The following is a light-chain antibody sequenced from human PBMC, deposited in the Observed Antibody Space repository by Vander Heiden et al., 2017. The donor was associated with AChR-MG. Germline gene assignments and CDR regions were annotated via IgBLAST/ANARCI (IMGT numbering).Light chain of an antibody. V-gene: IGKV1-39*01. CDR1: QSISRY. CDR2: GAS. J-gene: IGKJ2*01. Sequence: DVQMTQSPSSLSASIGDRVPITCRASQSISRYVNWDQQKPGKAPQLLIYGASNLQSGVPSRFSGSGHGTDFTLTISGLQPEDFVPYYCQQSDSTPPYTFGQGTKLEIK. CDR3: QQSDSTPPYT.